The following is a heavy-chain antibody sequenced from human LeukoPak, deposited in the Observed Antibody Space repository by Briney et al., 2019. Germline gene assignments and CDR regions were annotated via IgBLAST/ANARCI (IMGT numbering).Heavy chain of an antibody. CDR2: IKQDGSEK. D-gene: IGHD3-16*01. Sequence: GGTLRLSCAASGFTLSSYGMSWVRQAPGKGLEWVANIKQDGSEKYYVDSVKGRFTTSRDNAKNTLYLQINSLRAEDTAVYFCAKDRLGGPYFFHYWGQGTLVTVSS. CDR1: GFTLSSYG. J-gene: IGHJ4*02. V-gene: IGHV3-7*03. CDR3: AKDRLGGPYFFHY.